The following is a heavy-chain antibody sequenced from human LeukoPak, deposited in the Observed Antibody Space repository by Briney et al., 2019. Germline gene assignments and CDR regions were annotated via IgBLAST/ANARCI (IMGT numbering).Heavy chain of an antibody. CDR2: IRYDGSNK. CDR3: ARGPSGYHNT. J-gene: IGHJ4*02. D-gene: IGHD5-12*01. Sequence: GGSLRLSCAASGFTFSSYGMHWVRQAPGKGLELVAFIRYDGSNKYYADSVKGRFTISRDNSKNTLYLQMNSLRAEDTAVYYCARGPSGYHNTGGQGTLVTVSS. V-gene: IGHV3-30*02. CDR1: GFTFSSYG.